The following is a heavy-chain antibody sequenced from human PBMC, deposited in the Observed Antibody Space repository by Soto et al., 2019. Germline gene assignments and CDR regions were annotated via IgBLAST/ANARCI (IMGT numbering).Heavy chain of an antibody. CDR3: ATSHKGWELLLVY. V-gene: IGHV1-24*01. CDR1: GNTLTELS. J-gene: IGHJ4*02. Sequence: QVQVVQSGAEVKKPGASVKVSCKVSGNTLTELSMYWVRQAPGKGLEWMGGFDPEAGEKIYAQKFQGRVTMPEDSSIDTAYLELSSLKSEDTAVYYCATSHKGWELLLVYWGQGTLVTVSS. CDR2: FDPEAGEK. D-gene: IGHD1-26*01.